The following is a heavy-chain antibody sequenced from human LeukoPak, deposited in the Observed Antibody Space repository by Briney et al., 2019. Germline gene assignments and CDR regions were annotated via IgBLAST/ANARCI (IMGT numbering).Heavy chain of an antibody. D-gene: IGHD2-21*01. CDR3: ARDWTLGYPCGGDCYSPFDY. V-gene: IGHV6-1*01. CDR2: TYYRSKWYN. Sequence: SQTLSLTCAISGDSVSSNSAAWNWIRQSPSRGLEWLGRTYYRSKWYNDYAVSVKSRITINPDTSKNQFSLQLNSVTPEDTAVYYCARDWTLGYPCGGDCYSPFDYWGQGTLVTVSS. CDR1: GDSVSSNSAA. J-gene: IGHJ4*02.